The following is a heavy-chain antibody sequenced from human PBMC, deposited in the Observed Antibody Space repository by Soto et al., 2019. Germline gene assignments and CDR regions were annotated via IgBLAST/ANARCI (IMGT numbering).Heavy chain of an antibody. J-gene: IGHJ6*02. CDR2: ITGTGATT. CDR1: GFTFSPYA. Sequence: GGSRRLACATSGFTFSPYALSRFRQAPGKGLKWVSAITGTGATTYSADSVQGRFTISRDNSKNTLYLQMNSLRAEDTAVYYCAKMPNGNDPSRVDVWGQGTTVTVSS. CDR3: AKMPNGNDPSRVDV. V-gene: IGHV3-23*01. D-gene: IGHD1-20*01.